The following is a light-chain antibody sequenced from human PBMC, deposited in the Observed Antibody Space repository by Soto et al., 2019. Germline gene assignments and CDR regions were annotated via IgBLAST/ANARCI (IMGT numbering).Light chain of an antibody. CDR2: AAS. V-gene: IGKV1-9*01. J-gene: IGKJ1*01. CDR3: QQYNSYAT. Sequence: DIQMTQSPSFLSASVGDRVTITCRASQGISSYLAWYQQKPGKAPKLLIYAASTLQSGVPSRFSGSGSGTEFNLTISNLQPEDFVTYYCQQYNSYATFGQGTKVDIK. CDR1: QGISSY.